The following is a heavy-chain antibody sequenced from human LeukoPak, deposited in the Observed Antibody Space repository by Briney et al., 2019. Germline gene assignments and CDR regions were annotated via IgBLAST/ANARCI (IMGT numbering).Heavy chain of an antibody. J-gene: IGHJ4*02. Sequence: GGSLRLSCAASEFTFSDYYLSWIRQAPGKGLEWVSSISNSGTTIYYADPVKGRFSISRDNAKNSLYLQMNSLRAEDTAVYYCAGEPIVTAGIVGYYWGQGTLATVSS. V-gene: IGHV3-11*04. CDR3: AGEPIVTAGIVGYY. D-gene: IGHD2-2*01. CDR1: EFTFSDYY. CDR2: ISNSGTTI.